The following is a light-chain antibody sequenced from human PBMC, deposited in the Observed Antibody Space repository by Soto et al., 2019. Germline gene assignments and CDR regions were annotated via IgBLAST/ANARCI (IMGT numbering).Light chain of an antibody. CDR1: ESVSSK. V-gene: IGKV3D-15*01. CDR2: GAS. J-gene: IGKJ2*01. Sequence: EIVMTQSPATLSVSPGERATLSCRASESVSSKLVWYQQKPGQAPRLLIFGASSRATGIPARFSGSGSGTEFTLTISSLQSEDFAVYYCQQYNNWPRTFGQGTKV. CDR3: QQYNNWPRT.